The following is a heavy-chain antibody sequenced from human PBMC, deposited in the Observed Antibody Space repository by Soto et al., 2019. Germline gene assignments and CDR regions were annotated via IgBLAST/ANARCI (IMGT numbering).Heavy chain of an antibody. D-gene: IGHD1-26*01. CDR1: SYSFTTYD. V-gene: IGHV1-18*01. Sequence: GASVKVSCKTSSYSFTTYDISWVRQAPGQGLEWMGWISTNSGNTNYAQKLQGRVTMTKDTSTSTAYMELRSLGSDDTAVYYCARGGSTSAFDFWGQGTLVTVS. CDR3: ARGGSTSAFDF. J-gene: IGHJ4*02. CDR2: ISTNSGNT.